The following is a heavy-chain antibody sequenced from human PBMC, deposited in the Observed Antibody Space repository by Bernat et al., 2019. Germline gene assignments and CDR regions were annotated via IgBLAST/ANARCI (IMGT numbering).Heavy chain of an antibody. Sequence: EVQLVESGGGLVQPGGSLRLSCAASGFTFSSYAMSWVRQAPGKGLEWVSAISGSGGSTYYADSVKGRFTISRDNSKNTLYLQMNSLRAEDTAVYYCAKPLYYDMLTGYSGGMDVWGQGTTVTVSS. CDR1: GFTFSSYA. V-gene: IGHV3-23*04. CDR3: AKPLYYDMLTGYSGGMDV. D-gene: IGHD3-9*01. J-gene: IGHJ6*02. CDR2: ISGSGGST.